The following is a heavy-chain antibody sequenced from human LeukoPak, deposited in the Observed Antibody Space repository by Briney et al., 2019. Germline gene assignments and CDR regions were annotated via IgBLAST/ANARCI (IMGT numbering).Heavy chain of an antibody. V-gene: IGHV1-69*05. CDR1: GGTFSSYA. D-gene: IGHD1-26*01. Sequence: SVKVSCKASGGTFSSYAISWVRQAPGQGLEWMGGIIPIFGTANYAQKFQGRVTITTDESTSTAYMELRSLRSDDTAVYYCARNQYSGSYSPRDGMDVWGKGTTVTVSS. J-gene: IGHJ6*04. CDR3: ARNQYSGSYSPRDGMDV. CDR2: IIPIFGTA.